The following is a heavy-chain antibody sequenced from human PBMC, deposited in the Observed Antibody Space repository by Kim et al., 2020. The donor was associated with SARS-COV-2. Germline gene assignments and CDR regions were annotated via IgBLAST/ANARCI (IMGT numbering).Heavy chain of an antibody. CDR2: ISGSGNNT. Sequence: GGSLRLSCAASGFTFSSYAMTWVRQAPGKGLEWVSVISGSGNNTYYAGSVKGRFTISRDNSKNTVYLQMNSLRAEDTAVYYCAKGRSTSCYGHCDSWGQGTLVTVSS. CDR3: AKGRSTSCYGHCDS. V-gene: IGHV3-23*01. CDR1: GFTFSSYA. J-gene: IGHJ4*02. D-gene: IGHD2-2*01.